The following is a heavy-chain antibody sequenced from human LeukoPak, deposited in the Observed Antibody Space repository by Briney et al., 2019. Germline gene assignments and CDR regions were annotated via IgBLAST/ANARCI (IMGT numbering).Heavy chain of an antibody. Sequence: SETLSLTCAVYGGSFSGYYWSWIRQPPGKGLEWIGEINHSGSTNYNPSLKSRVTISVDTSKNQFSLKLSSVTAADTAVYYCARGRGTVEDIVVVVADHFDYWGQGTLVTVSS. CDR3: ARGRGTVEDIVVVVADHFDY. CDR2: INHSGST. J-gene: IGHJ4*02. V-gene: IGHV4-34*01. CDR1: GGSFSGYY. D-gene: IGHD2-15*01.